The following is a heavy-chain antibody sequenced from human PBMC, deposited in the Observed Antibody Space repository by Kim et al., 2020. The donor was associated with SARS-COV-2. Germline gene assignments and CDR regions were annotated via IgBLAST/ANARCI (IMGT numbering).Heavy chain of an antibody. J-gene: IGHJ4*02. Sequence: DAVKGRFTISRDNAKNTLYLQMNSLRAEDTAVYYCAKDQRGSSGGFYFDYWGQGTLVTVSS. V-gene: IGHV3-23*01. CDR3: AKDQRGSSGGFYFDY.